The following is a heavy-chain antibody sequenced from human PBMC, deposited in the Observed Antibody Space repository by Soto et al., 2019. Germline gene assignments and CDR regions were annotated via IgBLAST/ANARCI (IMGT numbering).Heavy chain of an antibody. J-gene: IGHJ4*02. D-gene: IGHD6-6*01. CDR1: GFTLSSYA. CDR2: IGGSGGGT. CDR3: AKSSVAARPFDF. Sequence: GGSLRLSCVASGFTLSSYAMSWVRQAPGKGLEWVSVIGGSGGGTYYADSVKGRFTISRDNSKNTVYLQMNSLRAEDTAAYYCAKSSVAARPFDFWGQGTLVTVSS. V-gene: IGHV3-23*01.